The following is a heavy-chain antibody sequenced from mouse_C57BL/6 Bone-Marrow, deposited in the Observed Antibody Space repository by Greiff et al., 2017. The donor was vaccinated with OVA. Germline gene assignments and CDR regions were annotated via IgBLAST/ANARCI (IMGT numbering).Heavy chain of an antibody. V-gene: IGHV1-61*01. CDR3: ARDYGSSYLDY. D-gene: IGHD1-1*01. J-gene: IGHJ2*01. Sequence: VQLQQPGAELVRPGSSVKLSCKASGYTFTSYWMDWVQQRPGQGLEWIGNIYPSDSETHYNQKFKDKATLTVDKSSSTAYMQLSSLTSEDSAVYYCARDYGSSYLDYWGQGTTLTVSS. CDR2: IYPSDSET. CDR1: GYTFTSYW.